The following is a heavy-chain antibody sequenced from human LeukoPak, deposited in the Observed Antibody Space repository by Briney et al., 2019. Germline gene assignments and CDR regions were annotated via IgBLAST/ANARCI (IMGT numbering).Heavy chain of an antibody. Sequence: SETLSLTCTVSGGSISDNYWSWIRQPPGNGLEWIGYAYYSGHTNYNSSLKSRVTMSLDTSKSQFSLRLSSVTAADTAVYFCARQPFATPFDYWGPGTLVTVSS. V-gene: IGHV4-59*08. CDR1: GGSISDNY. J-gene: IGHJ4*02. CDR3: ARQPFATPFDY. CDR2: AYYSGHT. D-gene: IGHD2-15*01.